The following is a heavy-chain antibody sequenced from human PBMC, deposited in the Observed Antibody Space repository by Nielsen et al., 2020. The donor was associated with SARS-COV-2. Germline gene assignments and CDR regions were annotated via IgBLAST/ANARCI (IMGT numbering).Heavy chain of an antibody. CDR1: GFTFSSYA. CDR3: ARGSSKWFGELALYYFDY. J-gene: IGHJ4*02. D-gene: IGHD3-10*01. CDR2: ISYDGSNK. Sequence: GGSLRLSCAASGFTFSSYAMHWVRQAPGKGLEWVAVISYDGSNKYYADSVKGRFTISRDNSKNTLYLQMNSLRAEDTAVYYCARGSSKWFGELALYYFDYWGQGTLVTVSS. V-gene: IGHV3-30-3*01.